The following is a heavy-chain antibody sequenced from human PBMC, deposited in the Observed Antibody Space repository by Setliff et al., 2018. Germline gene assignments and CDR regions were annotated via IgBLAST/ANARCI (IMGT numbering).Heavy chain of an antibody. CDR1: GFSFNKYW. V-gene: IGHV3-74*01. CDR2: INGDANIA. CDR3: AALDWGENFYNVDV. Sequence: GGSLRLSCTVYGFSFNKYWMYWVRQAPGKGLEWVSRINGDANIAHYADSVKGRFTISRDNARNALYLQMVSLRGEDTGVYFCAALDWGENFYNVDVWGKGTTVTVSS. D-gene: IGHD7-27*01. J-gene: IGHJ6*03.